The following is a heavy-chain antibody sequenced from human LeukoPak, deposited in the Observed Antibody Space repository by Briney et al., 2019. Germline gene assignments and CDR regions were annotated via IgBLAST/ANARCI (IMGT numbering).Heavy chain of an antibody. V-gene: IGHV3-48*03. CDR3: ASYGPDTVTLEGWFDY. J-gene: IGHJ4*02. D-gene: IGHD4-17*01. Sequence: GGSLRLSCAASGFTFSSYEMNWVRQAPGKGLEWVSYISSSGSTIYYADSVKGRFTISRDNAKNSLYLQMNSLRAEDTAVYYCASYGPDTVTLEGWFDYWGQGTLVTVSS. CDR2: ISSSGSTI. CDR1: GFTFSSYE.